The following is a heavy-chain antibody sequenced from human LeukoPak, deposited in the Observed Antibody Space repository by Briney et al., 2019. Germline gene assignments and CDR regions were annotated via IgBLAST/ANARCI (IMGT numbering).Heavy chain of an antibody. CDR2: ISGDGSAT. J-gene: IGHJ4*02. CDR1: GFTFSGYW. V-gene: IGHV3-74*01. D-gene: IGHD6-19*01. Sequence: PGGSLRLSCAASGFTFSGYWMHWVRQAPGRGLVWVSRISGDGSATNYADSVKGRFTISRDNAKNALYLQMDSLRPEDTALYFCARDYGLGSGWTGPGDYWGQGSLVTVSS. CDR3: ARDYGLGSGWTGPGDY.